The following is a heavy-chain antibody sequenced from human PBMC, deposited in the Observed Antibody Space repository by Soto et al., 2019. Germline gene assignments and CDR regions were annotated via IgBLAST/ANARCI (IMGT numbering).Heavy chain of an antibody. V-gene: IGHV3-20*01. CDR3: ATHDSSGWYIWYFDL. D-gene: IGHD6-19*01. J-gene: IGHJ2*01. CDR2: INWNGGST. CDR1: GFTFDDYG. Sequence: EVQLVESGGGVVRPGGSLRLSCAASGFTFDDYGMSWVRQAPGKGLEWVSGINWNGGSTGYADSVKGRFTISRDNAKNSLYLQMNSLRAEDTALCHCATHDSSGWYIWYFDLWGRGTLVTVSS.